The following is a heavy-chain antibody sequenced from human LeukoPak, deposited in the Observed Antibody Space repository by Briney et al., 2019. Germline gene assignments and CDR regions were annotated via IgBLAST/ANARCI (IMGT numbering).Heavy chain of an antibody. J-gene: IGHJ5*02. CDR2: IYYSGST. Sequence: SETLSLSCTVSGGSISNYYWSWIRQPPGKGLEWIGYIYYSGSTNYNPSLKSRVTISVDTSKNQFSLKLSSVTAADTAVYYCARVDYGSGSYRFDPWGQGTLVTVSS. CDR3: ARVDYGSGSYRFDP. D-gene: IGHD3-10*01. CDR1: GGSISNYY. V-gene: IGHV4-59*01.